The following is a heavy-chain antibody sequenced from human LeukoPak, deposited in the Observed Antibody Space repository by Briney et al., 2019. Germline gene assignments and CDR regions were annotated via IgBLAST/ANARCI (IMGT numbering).Heavy chain of an antibody. Sequence: HPGGSLRLSCSASGFTFSNYPMHWVRQAPGKGLEYVSVVNTNGGATYYADSVKGRSTISRDNSKNTVYLQISSLRGGDTAMYYCVRGWRIMDVWGQGTTVTVSS. D-gene: IGHD5-24*01. J-gene: IGHJ6*02. CDR3: VRGWRIMDV. V-gene: IGHV3-64D*06. CDR1: GFTFSNYP. CDR2: VNTNGGAT.